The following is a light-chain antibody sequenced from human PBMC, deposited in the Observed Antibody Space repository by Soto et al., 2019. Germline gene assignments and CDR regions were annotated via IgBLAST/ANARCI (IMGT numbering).Light chain of an antibody. Sequence: DIQMTQSPSTVSAYVGDSVTITCRASQSITTWLAWYQQRPGKAPKLLIYDASSLESGVPSRFSGSGSGTEFTLTISSLQPDDFATYYCQQQITFGQGTRMEIK. CDR3: QQQIT. J-gene: IGKJ5*01. CDR2: DAS. CDR1: QSITTW. V-gene: IGKV1-5*01.